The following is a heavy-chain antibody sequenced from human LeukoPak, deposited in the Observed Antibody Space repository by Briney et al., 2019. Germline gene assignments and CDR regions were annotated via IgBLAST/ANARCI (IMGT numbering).Heavy chain of an antibody. CDR2: ISSSGSTI. J-gene: IGHJ6*02. CDR1: GFTFRDYY. Sequence: GGSLRLSCAASGFTFRDYYMSWIRQAPGKGLEWVSYISSSGSTIYYADSVKGRFTISRDNAKNSLYLQMNSLRAEDTAVYYCARDRRLLGPNYYYYGMDVWGQGTTVTVSS. V-gene: IGHV3-11*01. CDR3: ARDRRLLGPNYYYYGMDV. D-gene: IGHD3-16*01.